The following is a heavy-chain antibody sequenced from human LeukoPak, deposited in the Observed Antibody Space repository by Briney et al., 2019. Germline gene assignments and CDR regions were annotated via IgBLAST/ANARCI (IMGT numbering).Heavy chain of an antibody. Sequence: PSETLFLTCTVSGSSISSYYWSWIRQPPGKGLEWIGYIYYSGSTNYNPSLKSRVTISVDTSKNQFSLKLSSVTAADTAMYYCARVYGDYVDHWGQGTLVTVSS. CDR3: ARVYGDYVDH. V-gene: IGHV4-59*08. CDR2: IYYSGST. D-gene: IGHD4-17*01. CDR1: GSSISSYY. J-gene: IGHJ4*02.